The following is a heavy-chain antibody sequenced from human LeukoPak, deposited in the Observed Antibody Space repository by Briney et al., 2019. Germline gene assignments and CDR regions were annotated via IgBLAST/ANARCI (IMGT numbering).Heavy chain of an antibody. CDR2: IYYSGST. CDR1: GGSISSGGYY. CDR3: ARDTVGAIDY. Sequence: SETLSLTCTVSGGSISSGGYYWSWIRQHPGKGLEWIGYIYYSGSTYYNPSLKSRVTISVDRSKNQFSLKLSSVTAADTAVYYCARDTVGAIDYWGQGTLVTVSS. J-gene: IGHJ4*02. D-gene: IGHD1-26*01. V-gene: IGHV4-31*03.